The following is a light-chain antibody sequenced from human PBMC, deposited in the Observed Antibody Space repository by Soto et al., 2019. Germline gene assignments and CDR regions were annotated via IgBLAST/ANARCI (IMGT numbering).Light chain of an antibody. J-gene: IGLJ3*02. V-gene: IGLV2-14*01. CDR1: GSDVGGYNY. CDR3: ASYTTSSTLV. Sequence: QSVLTQPASVSGSPGQSITISCTGTGSDVGGYNYVSWYQQNPGKVPKLMIYEVSNRPSGVSNRFSGSKSGNTASLTISGLQAEDEADYYCASYTTSSTLVFGGGTKVTVL. CDR2: EVS.